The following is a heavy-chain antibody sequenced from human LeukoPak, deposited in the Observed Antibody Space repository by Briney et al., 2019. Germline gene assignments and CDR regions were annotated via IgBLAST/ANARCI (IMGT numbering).Heavy chain of an antibody. CDR1: GFTFNNYA. Sequence: GGSLRLSCAASGFTFNNYAMSWVRQAPGKGLEWVSAISGSGGSTYYTDSVTGRFTISRDNSKNTLYLQMNSLRAEDTALDYCASLDYFDSSDYGDYWGQGTLATVSS. V-gene: IGHV3-23*01. CDR3: ASLDYFDSSDYGDY. J-gene: IGHJ4*02. D-gene: IGHD3-22*01. CDR2: ISGSGGST.